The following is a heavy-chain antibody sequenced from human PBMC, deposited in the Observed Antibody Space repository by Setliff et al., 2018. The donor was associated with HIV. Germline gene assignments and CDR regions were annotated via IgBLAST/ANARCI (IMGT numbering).Heavy chain of an antibody. CDR2: ISDSGGSP. CDR3: AKENGIDSYFHY. V-gene: IGHV3-23*01. J-gene: IGHJ4*02. Sequence: SCAASGFTFSSYAMSWVRQAPGKGLEWVSAISDSGGSPYYADSVKGRFTISRDNSKNTLYLQMNSLRAEDTAIYYCAKENGIDSYFHYWGQGTLVTVSS. D-gene: IGHD1-26*01. CDR1: GFTFSSYA.